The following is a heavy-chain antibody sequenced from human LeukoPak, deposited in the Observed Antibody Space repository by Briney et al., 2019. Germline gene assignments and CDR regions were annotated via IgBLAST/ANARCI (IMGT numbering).Heavy chain of an antibody. CDR1: GGSIRSYY. V-gene: IGHV4-4*07. D-gene: IGHD1-14*01. CDR2: IYASGST. CDR3: ARASRTPFDAFDF. Sequence: SETLSLTCTVSGGSIRSYYWSWIRQPAGKGLWWIGRIYASGSTDYNPSLKSRVTMSVDTSKNQFSLKLTSVTAADTAVYYCARASRTPFDAFDFWGQGTLVTVSS. J-gene: IGHJ3*01.